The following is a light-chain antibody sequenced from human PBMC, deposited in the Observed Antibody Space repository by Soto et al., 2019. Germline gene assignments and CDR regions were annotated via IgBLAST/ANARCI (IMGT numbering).Light chain of an antibody. CDR3: SSAAGV. J-gene: IGLJ3*02. Sequence: QSALTQPASVSGSPGQSITISCTGTSSDVCGYNYVSWYQQHPGKAPKLMIYDVSNRPAGVSNRFSGSKSGNTACLTISGLQAEDEADYYCSSAAGVFGGGTQLTVL. CDR2: DVS. V-gene: IGLV2-14*01. CDR1: SSDVCGYNY.